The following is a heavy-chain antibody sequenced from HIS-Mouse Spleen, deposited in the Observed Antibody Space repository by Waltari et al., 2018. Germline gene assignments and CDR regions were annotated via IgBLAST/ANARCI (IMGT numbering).Heavy chain of an antibody. CDR3: ARIAEGYSSGWYAFDY. D-gene: IGHD6-19*01. CDR2: LDWDDDK. V-gene: IGHV2-70*15. Sequence: QVTLRESGPALVKPTQTLTLTCTFSGFPLSTSGTCVSWIRQPPGKALEWLARLDWDDDKYYSTSLKTRLTISKDTSKNQVVLTMTNMDPVDTATYYCARIAEGYSSGWYAFDYWGQGTLVTVSS. CDR1: GFPLSTSGTC. J-gene: IGHJ4*02.